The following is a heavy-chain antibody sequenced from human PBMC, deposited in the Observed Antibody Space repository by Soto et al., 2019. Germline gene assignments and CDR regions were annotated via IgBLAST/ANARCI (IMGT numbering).Heavy chain of an antibody. CDR2: IYYSGST. D-gene: IGHD6-13*01. J-gene: IGHJ5*02. CDR3: ARHTGSIAAGHKWFDP. V-gene: IGHV4-39*01. Sequence: SETLSLTCTVSGGSISSSSYYWGWIRQPPGKGLEWIGSIYYSGSTYYNPSLKSRVTISVDTSKNQFSLKLSSVTAADTAVYYCARHTGSIAAGHKWFDPWGQGTLGTVS. CDR1: GGSISSSSYY.